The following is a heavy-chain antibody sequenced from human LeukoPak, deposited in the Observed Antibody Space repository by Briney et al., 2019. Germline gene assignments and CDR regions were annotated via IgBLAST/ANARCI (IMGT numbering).Heavy chain of an antibody. CDR2: INPNSGGT. D-gene: IGHD3-22*01. J-gene: IGHJ1*01. Sequence: GASVKVSCKASGYTFTGYYMHWVRQAPGQGLEWVGWINPNSGGTNYAQKFQGRVTMTRDTSISTAYMELSRLRSGDTAVYYCARLPYYYDSSGQRDYVLWGQGTLVTVSS. CDR1: GYTFTGYY. CDR3: ARLPYYYDSSGQRDYVL. V-gene: IGHV1-2*02.